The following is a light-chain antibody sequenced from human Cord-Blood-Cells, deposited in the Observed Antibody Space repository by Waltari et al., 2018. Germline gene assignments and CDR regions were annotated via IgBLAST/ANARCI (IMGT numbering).Light chain of an antibody. CDR1: QRVNSSY. V-gene: IGKV3-20*01. CDR3: QQYGSSPRT. CDR2: GAS. Sequence: IVLTQSPGTLSLSPGESATLSCRASQRVNSSYLAWYQQKPGQAPRLLIYGASSRATGIPDRFSGSGSGTDFTLTISRLEPEDFAVYYCQQYGSSPRTFGQGTKLEIK. J-gene: IGKJ2*01.